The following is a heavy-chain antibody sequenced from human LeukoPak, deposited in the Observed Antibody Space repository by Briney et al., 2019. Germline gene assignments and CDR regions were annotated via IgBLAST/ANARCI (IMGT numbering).Heavy chain of an antibody. Sequence: ASVKVSCKASGYTSTNFGIGWVRQAPGQGLEWMGWISAYNGDTNYAQNLQGRVTMTTDTSTNTTYMELRSLRSDDTAVYYCARDGRFGELLDYWGQGTLVTVSS. CDR2: ISAYNGDT. J-gene: IGHJ4*02. V-gene: IGHV1-18*01. CDR1: GYTSTNFG. D-gene: IGHD3-10*01. CDR3: ARDGRFGELLDY.